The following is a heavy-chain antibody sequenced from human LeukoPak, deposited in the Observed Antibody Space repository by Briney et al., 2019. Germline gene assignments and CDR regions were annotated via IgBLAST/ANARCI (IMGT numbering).Heavy chain of an antibody. CDR1: GFTVSSNL. D-gene: IGHD1-26*01. V-gene: IGHV3-53*01. Sequence: GGSLRLSCAASGFTVSSNLMSWVRQAPGKGLEWVSLIYSGGSTYYADSVKGRFTISRDNSKNTLYLQMNTLRAEDTAVYYCAREVGSGSYLAHVFDIWGQGTMVTVSS. J-gene: IGHJ3*02. CDR2: IYSGGST. CDR3: AREVGSGSYLAHVFDI.